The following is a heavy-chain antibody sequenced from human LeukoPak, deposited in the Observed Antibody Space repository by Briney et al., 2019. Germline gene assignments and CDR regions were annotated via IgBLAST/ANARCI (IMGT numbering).Heavy chain of an antibody. J-gene: IGHJ4*02. Sequence: GGSLRLSCAASGFTFSTYSMNWVRQAPGKGLEWVSYISAGSSTIYYADSVKGRFTISRDNAKNSLYLQMNSLRADDTAVYYCARDGGVVPKVSFDYWGQGTLVTVSS. CDR1: GFTFSTYS. CDR3: ARDGGVVPKVSFDY. CDR2: ISAGSSTI. V-gene: IGHV3-48*01. D-gene: IGHD2-2*01.